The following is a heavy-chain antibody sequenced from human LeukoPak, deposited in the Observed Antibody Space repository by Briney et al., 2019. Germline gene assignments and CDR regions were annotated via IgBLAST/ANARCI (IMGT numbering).Heavy chain of an antibody. J-gene: IGHJ4*02. CDR2: IYYSGST. D-gene: IGHD3-10*01. CDR1: GGSVSSGGYY. Sequence: SETLSLTCTVSGGSVSSGGYYWSWIRQPPGKGLEWIGNIYYSGSTNYNPSLKSRVTISVDTSKNQFSLKLSSVTAVDTAVYYCARSYSFGSGSYPGLFDNWGQGSLITVSS. CDR3: ARSYSFGSGSYPGLFDN. V-gene: IGHV4-61*08.